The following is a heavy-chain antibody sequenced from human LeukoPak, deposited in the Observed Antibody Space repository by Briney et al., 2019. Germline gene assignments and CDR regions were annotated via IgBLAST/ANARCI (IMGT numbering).Heavy chain of an antibody. D-gene: IGHD3-22*01. Sequence: PSQTLSLTCTVSSGSIINSDLFWSWIRQSPGRGVERIGYIYHSNNTYYTPSLNSRVTISVDRSKNQFPLKLSSVAGADTAVYYCATYYDSSGTDHGYFQHWGQGTLVTVSS. V-gene: IGHV4-30-2*06. CDR3: ATYYDSSGTDHGYFQH. J-gene: IGHJ1*01. CDR2: IYHSNNT. CDR1: SGSIINSDLF.